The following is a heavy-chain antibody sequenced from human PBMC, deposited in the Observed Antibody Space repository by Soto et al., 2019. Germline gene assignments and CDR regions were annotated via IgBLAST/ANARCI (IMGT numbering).Heavy chain of an antibody. CDR1: GFTLTDLS. V-gene: IGHV1-24*01. CDR3: TMIYTGWGTFDY. J-gene: IGHJ4*02. D-gene: IGHD1-1*01. Sequence: QVQLVQSGAEVKKPGASVQVSCKVSGFTLTDLSMHWVRQAPGNGLEWMGRFDPEDGETTYAQKFQGRLTMTENTPTDTAYMELSSLRSEDTAVYYSTMIYTGWGTFDYWGQGTLVTVSS. CDR2: FDPEDGET.